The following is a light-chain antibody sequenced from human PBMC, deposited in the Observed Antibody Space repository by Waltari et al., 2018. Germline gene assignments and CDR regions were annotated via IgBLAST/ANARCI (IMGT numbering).Light chain of an antibody. CDR2: EVS. CDR3: SSYTFSGTLV. Sequence: QSALPQPPSVSGSPGQSVPISCTGTSNDVGSYNRFSWYQQPPGTAPKLMLYEVSNRPSGVPDRFAGSKSANTASLTISGLQAEDEADYYCSSYTFSGTLVFGGGTKLTVL. J-gene: IGLJ2*01. V-gene: IGLV2-18*02. CDR1: SNDVGSYNR.